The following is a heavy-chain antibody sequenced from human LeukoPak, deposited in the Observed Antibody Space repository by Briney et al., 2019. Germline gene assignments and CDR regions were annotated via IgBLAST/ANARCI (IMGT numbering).Heavy chain of an antibody. CDR3: ARGGSTFYYDSSGSPLDAFDI. CDR1: GYTFTGYY. D-gene: IGHD3-22*01. CDR2: INPNSGGT. Sequence: ASVKVSCKASGYTFTGYYIHWVRQAPGQGLEWMGWINPNSGGTNYAQKFQGRVTMTRDTSISTAYMELSRLRSDDTAVYYCARGGSTFYYDSSGSPLDAFDIWGQGTMVTVSS. V-gene: IGHV1-2*02. J-gene: IGHJ3*02.